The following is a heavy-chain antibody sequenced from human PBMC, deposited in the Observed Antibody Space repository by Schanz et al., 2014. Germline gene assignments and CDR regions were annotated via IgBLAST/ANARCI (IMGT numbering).Heavy chain of an antibody. CDR1: GFMFSSYG. D-gene: IGHD1-1*01. CDR3: ARDRRNADLDY. Sequence: EVQLLESGGGLVEPGGSLRLSCAASGFMFSSYGMHWVRQAPGKGLEWISYITYNGGTIYYADSVKGRFTISRDNAKNSLYLEMNSLRAEDTALYYCARDRRNADLDYWGQGTLVTVSS. CDR2: ITYNGGTI. V-gene: IGHV3-48*01. J-gene: IGHJ4*02.